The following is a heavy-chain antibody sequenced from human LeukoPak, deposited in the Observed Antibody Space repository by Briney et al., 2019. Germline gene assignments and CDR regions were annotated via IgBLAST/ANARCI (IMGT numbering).Heavy chain of an antibody. CDR2: IYRSGTP. J-gene: IGHJ5*01. D-gene: IGHD3-16*01. CDR3: ARRGGHTFES. Sequence: PGGSLRLSCAASGFTVSNNYMSWVRQAPGQGLDWVSTIYRSGTPHYADSVKGRFTISRDNSKNTLYLQMNSLRAEDTAVYFCARRGGHTFESWGQGTLVTVSS. V-gene: IGHV3-66*01. CDR1: GFTVSNNY.